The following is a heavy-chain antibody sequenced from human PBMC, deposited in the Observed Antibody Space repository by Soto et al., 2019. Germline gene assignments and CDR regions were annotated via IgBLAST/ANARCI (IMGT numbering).Heavy chain of an antibody. CDR2: IGTAGDT. V-gene: IGHV3-13*01. D-gene: IGHD3-10*01. CDR3: AIGKVRGGTKGFDY. Sequence: EVQLVESGGGLVQPGGSLRLSCAASGFTFSSYDMHWVRQATGKGLEWVSAIGTAGDTYYPGSVKGRFTISRENAKNSLYLQMNSLRAEDTAVYYGAIGKVRGGTKGFDYWGQGTLVTVSS. CDR1: GFTFSSYD. J-gene: IGHJ4*02.